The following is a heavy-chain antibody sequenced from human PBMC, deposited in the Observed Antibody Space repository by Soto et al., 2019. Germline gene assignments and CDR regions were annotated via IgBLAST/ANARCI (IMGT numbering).Heavy chain of an antibody. CDR2: IYYSGST. J-gene: IGHJ5*02. V-gene: IGHV4-31*03. CDR1: GGSISSGGYY. Sequence: QVQLQESGPGLVKPSQTLSLTCTVSGGSISSGGYYWSWIRQHPGKGLEWIGYIYYSGSTYYNPSLKSRVTISVDTAKNQFSLKLSSVTAADTAVYYCARAPPRLGQLAKEPYNWFDPWGQGTLVTVSS. CDR3: ARAPPRLGQLAKEPYNWFDP. D-gene: IGHD2-2*01.